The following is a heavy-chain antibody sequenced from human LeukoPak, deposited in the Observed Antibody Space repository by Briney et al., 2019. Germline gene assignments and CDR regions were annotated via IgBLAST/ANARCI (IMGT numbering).Heavy chain of an antibody. Sequence: PSETLSLTCAVYGGSFSGYYRSWIRQPPGKGLEWIGEINHSGSTNYNPSLKSRVTISVDTSKNQFSLKLSSVTAADTAVYYCARGIAVAGTPFDYWGQGTLVTVSS. CDR1: GGSFSGYY. D-gene: IGHD6-19*01. CDR3: ARGIAVAGTPFDY. V-gene: IGHV4-34*01. CDR2: INHSGST. J-gene: IGHJ4*02.